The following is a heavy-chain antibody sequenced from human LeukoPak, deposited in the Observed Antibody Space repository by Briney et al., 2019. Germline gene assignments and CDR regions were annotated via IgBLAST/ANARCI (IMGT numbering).Heavy chain of an antibody. CDR1: GFTFNDYA. J-gene: IGHJ4*02. CDR2: ISASGSKT. D-gene: IGHD4/OR15-4a*01. V-gene: IGHV3-23*02. Sequence: GGSLRLSCAASGFTFNDYAMTWVSQAPGKGLEWDSLISASGSKTYYGGSAKGRFIISRDNSKNTLNLQMTNLRAEDTALYYCAKGIYDYALDFWGQGALVTVSS. CDR3: AKGIYDYALDF.